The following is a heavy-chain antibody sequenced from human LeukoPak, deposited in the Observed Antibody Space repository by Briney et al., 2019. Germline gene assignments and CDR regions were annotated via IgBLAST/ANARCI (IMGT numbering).Heavy chain of an antibody. CDR3: ARDRFEGGYGMDV. Sequence: SETLSLTCTVSGGSISSSSYYWGWIRQPPGKGLEWIGSIYYSGSTNYNPSLKSRVTISVDTSKNQFSLKLSSVTAADTAVYYCARDRFEGGYGMDVWGQGTTVTVSS. D-gene: IGHD1-26*01. V-gene: IGHV4-39*07. CDR1: GGSISSSSYY. J-gene: IGHJ6*02. CDR2: IYYSGST.